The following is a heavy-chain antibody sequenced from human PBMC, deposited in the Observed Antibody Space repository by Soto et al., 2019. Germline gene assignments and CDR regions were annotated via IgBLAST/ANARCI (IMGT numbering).Heavy chain of an antibody. CDR1: GFTFGTYW. Sequence: EVQLVESGGGLVQPGGSLRLSCAASGFTFGTYWMTWVRQPPGKGLECVADIKPDGSERYYVDSVKGRFTISRDNAKNSLYLHMNSLRVEDTAVYYCATDLNWEHYWGQGTLVTVSS. CDR3: ATDLNWEHY. CDR2: IKPDGSER. V-gene: IGHV3-7*04. J-gene: IGHJ4*02. D-gene: IGHD7-27*01.